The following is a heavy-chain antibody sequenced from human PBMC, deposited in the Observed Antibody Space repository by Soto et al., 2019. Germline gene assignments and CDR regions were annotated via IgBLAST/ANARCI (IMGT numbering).Heavy chain of an antibody. V-gene: IGHV5-51*01. CDR1: GYTFTSYW. Sequence: GESLKISCKGSGYTFTSYWIGWVRQMPGEGLEWMGVIYPSDSDIRYSPSFQGKVTISADKSITTAYLQWSSLKAADTAMYYCVRSGTSAGRFSDSWFKGAVVTVSS. CDR3: VRSGTSAGRFSDS. D-gene: IGHD2-2*01. J-gene: IGHJ4*02. CDR2: IYPSDSDI.